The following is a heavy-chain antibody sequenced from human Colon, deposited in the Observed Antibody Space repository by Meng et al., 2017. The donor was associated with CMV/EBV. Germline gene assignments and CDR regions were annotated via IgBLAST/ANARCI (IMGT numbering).Heavy chain of an antibody. CDR1: GYSFTSYA. Sequence: QVQLVQSGAEVKRPGASVEVSCKSSGYSFTSYAINWVRQAPGQGVEWMGWISTHNGDTNYAQKFQGRVTMATDTSTSTAYMELRSLRSDDTGVYYCARALIAVSGTFYFDYWGQGTLVTVSS. CDR2: ISTHNGDT. D-gene: IGHD6-19*01. J-gene: IGHJ4*02. V-gene: IGHV1-18*01. CDR3: ARALIAVSGTFYFDY.